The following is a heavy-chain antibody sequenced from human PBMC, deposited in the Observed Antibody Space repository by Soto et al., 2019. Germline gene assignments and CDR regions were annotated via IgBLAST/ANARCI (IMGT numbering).Heavy chain of an antibody. J-gene: IGHJ1*01. V-gene: IGHV3-30*03. Sequence: QVQLVESGGGVVQPGRSLRLSCAASGFNFRTYGIHWVRLAPGKGLEWVALISKDGSHSYYAHSVKGRFTTSRDHSQNKAFLQVNSLRADDTAVYFCARGTADADLGDAEYFHPWGQGTLVTVSS. CDR1: GFNFRTYG. CDR2: ISKDGSHS. CDR3: ARGTADADLGDAEYFHP. D-gene: IGHD4-17*01.